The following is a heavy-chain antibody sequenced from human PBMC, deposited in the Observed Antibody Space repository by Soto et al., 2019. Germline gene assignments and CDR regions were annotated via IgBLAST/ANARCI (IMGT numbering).Heavy chain of an antibody. J-gene: IGHJ3*02. CDR3: ARDFYDYIWGSYRYGSAFDI. Sequence: QVQLVQSGAEVKKPGASVKVSCKASGYTFTSYGISWVRQAPGQGLEWMGWISAYNGNTNYAQKLQGRVTMTTDTSTSTAYMELRSLRSDDTAVYYCARDFYDYIWGSYRYGSAFDIWGQGTMVTVSS. D-gene: IGHD3-16*02. CDR1: GYTFTSYG. CDR2: ISAYNGNT. V-gene: IGHV1-18*01.